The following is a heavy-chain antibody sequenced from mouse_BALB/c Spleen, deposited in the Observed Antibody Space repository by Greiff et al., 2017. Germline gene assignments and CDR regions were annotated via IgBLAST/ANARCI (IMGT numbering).Heavy chain of an antibody. J-gene: IGHJ4*01. CDR3: ARHDEGENAMDY. D-gene: IGHD2-12*01. Sequence: EVQLQQSGGGLVKPGGSLKLSCAASGFTFSSYAMSWVRQSPEKRLEWVAEISSGGSYTYYPDTVTGRFTISRDNAKNTLYLEMSSLRSEDTAMYYCARHDEGENAMDYWGQGTSVTVSS. CDR1: GFTFSSYA. CDR2: ISSGGSYT. V-gene: IGHV5-9-4*01.